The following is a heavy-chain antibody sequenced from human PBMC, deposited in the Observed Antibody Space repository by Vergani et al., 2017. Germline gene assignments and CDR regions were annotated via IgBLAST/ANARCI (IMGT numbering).Heavy chain of an antibody. Sequence: QVQLQESGPGLVKPSQTLSLTCTVSGGSISSGSYYWSWIRQPAGKGLEWIGRIYTSGSTNYNPSLKSRVTISVDTSKNQFSLKLSSVTAADTAVYYCASGWFGDNFLDYWGQGTLVTVSS. V-gene: IGHV4-61*02. CDR2: IYTSGST. D-gene: IGHD3-10*01. J-gene: IGHJ4*02. CDR1: GGSISSGSYY. CDR3: ASGWFGDNFLDY.